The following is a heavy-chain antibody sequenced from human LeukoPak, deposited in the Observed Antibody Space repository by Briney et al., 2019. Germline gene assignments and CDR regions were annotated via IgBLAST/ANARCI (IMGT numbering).Heavy chain of an antibody. CDR1: GGSISSSSYY. CDR3: ARGGDGDYYYYMDV. V-gene: IGHV4-39*07. J-gene: IGHJ6*03. CDR2: IYYSGST. Sequence: PSETLSLTCTVSGGSISSSSYYWGWIRQPPGKGLEWIGSIYYSGSTYYNPSLKSRVTISVDTSKNQFSLKLSSVTAADTAVYYCARGGDGDYYYYMDVWGKGTTVTISS. D-gene: IGHD5-24*01.